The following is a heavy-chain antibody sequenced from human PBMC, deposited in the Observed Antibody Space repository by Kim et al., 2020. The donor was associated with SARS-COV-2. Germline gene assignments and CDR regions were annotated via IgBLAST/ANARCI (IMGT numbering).Heavy chain of an antibody. D-gene: IGHD6-13*01. CDR3: ARTPTHLYSSSWMSFDY. CDR2: IYYSGST. V-gene: IGHV4-39*01. Sequence: SETLSLTCTVSGGSISSSSYYWGCIRQPPGQGLEWIGSIYYSGSTYSNPSLKSRVTISVDTSNNQFSLKLSSVTAADTAVYYCARTPTHLYSSSWMSFDYWGQGTLVTVSS. CDR1: GGSISSSSYY. J-gene: IGHJ4*02.